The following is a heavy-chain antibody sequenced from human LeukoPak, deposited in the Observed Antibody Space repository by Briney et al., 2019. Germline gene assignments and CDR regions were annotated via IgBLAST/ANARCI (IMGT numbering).Heavy chain of an antibody. CDR1: GHSFTSYW. J-gene: IGHJ4*02. D-gene: IGHD2-8*01. CDR3: ARRYCTNGVCYSYFDY. CDR2: IYPGDSDT. Sequence: GESLKISCKGSGHSFTSYWIGWVRQMPGKGLEWMGIIYPGDSDTRYSPSFQGQVTISADKSISTAYLQWSSLKASDTAMYYCARRYCTNGVCYSYFDYWGQGTLVTVSS. V-gene: IGHV5-51*01.